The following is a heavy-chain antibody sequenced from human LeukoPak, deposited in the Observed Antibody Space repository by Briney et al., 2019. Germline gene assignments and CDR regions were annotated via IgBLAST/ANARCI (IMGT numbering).Heavy chain of an antibody. V-gene: IGHV3-48*02. CDR2: ISGITSDI. J-gene: IGHJ5*02. Sequence: GVSLRLSCAASGFTFSAYSMNWVRQAPGKGLEWVSFISGITSDIYYAESVKGRFTISRDNAKNSLYLQMNSLRDEDTAVYYCARVSLYYYDAGSPGPPFDPWGQGTMVTVSS. D-gene: IGHD3-10*01. CDR1: GFTFSAYS. CDR3: ARVSLYYYDAGSPGPPFDP.